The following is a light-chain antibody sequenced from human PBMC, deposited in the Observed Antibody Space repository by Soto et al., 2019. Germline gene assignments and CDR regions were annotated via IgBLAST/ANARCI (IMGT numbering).Light chain of an antibody. Sequence: SLLTLAPAARSLSRREIATLXXRASQSVSAYLAWYQQKPDQPPRXLIYDASNRATGIPARFSGSGAGTDFTLTISSLEPEDFAVYYCQQCSNWPPTFGGGTKVDIK. CDR3: QQCSNWPPT. J-gene: IGKJ4*01. CDR1: QSVSAY. V-gene: IGKV3-11*01. CDR2: DAS.